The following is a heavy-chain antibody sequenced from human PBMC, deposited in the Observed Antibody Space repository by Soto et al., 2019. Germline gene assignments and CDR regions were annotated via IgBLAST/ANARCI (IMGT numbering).Heavy chain of an antibody. J-gene: IGHJ4*02. CDR2: FKPIADGGTA. D-gene: IGHD2-2*01. Sequence: EVQLVESGGDLVKPGGPLRLSCVVSGFPFRNAWMSWVRQAPGRGLEGIGRFKPIADGGTAEYAARMKGRFSLSRDDSKDTLFLHMDNLNTEDTGLYFCTTVYCATTSCFAPFDFWGQGPLFTVSS. CDR1: GFPFRNAW. V-gene: IGHV3-15*01. CDR3: TTVYCATTSCFAPFDF.